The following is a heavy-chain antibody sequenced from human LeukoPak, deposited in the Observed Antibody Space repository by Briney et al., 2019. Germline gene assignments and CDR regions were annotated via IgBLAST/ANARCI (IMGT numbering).Heavy chain of an antibody. J-gene: IGHJ6*02. CDR2: IYSGGST. D-gene: IGHD3-10*01. CDR3: ARYYYGSGRHPWV. V-gene: IGHV3-53*01. Sequence: PGGSLSLSCAASGFTVSSNYMSWVRQAPGKGLEWVSYIYSGGSTYYPDSLKSRCTISTDNSKNTLSLQMNSLRAEDTAVYYCARYYYGSGRHPWVWGEGNTV. CDR1: GFTVSSNY.